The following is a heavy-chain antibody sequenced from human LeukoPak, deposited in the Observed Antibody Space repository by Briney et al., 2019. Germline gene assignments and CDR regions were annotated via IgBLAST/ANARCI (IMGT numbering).Heavy chain of an antibody. CDR3: AKEYSVRNQFDY. Sequence: GGSLRLSCAASEFTFSSYSMNWVRQAPGKGLEWVSYITNSGNSKSYADSVKGRFTISRDNTKNSLYLQMNGLRAEDTAVYYCAKEYSVRNQFDYWGQGTLVAVSS. CDR2: ITNSGNSK. V-gene: IGHV3-48*01. CDR1: EFTFSSYS. J-gene: IGHJ4*02. D-gene: IGHD1-14*01.